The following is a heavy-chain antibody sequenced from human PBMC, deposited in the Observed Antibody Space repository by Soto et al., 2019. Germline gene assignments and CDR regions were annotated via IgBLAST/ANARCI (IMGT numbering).Heavy chain of an antibody. D-gene: IGHD3-10*01. J-gene: IGHJ3*02. V-gene: IGHV4-59*08. CDR2: IYCSGST. CDR3: ARQYYYGSGSYYKWAFDI. Sequence: PSETLSLTCTVSGGSISSYYWSWIRQPPGKGLEWIGYIYCSGSTNYNPSLKSRVTISVDTSKNQFSLKLSSVTAADTAVYYCARQYYYGSGSYYKWAFDIWGQGTMVT. CDR1: GGSISSYY.